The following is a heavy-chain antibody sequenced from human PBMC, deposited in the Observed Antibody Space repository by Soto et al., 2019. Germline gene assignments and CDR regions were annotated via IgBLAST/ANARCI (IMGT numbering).Heavy chain of an antibody. J-gene: IGHJ6*03. Sequence: GGSLRLSCAASGFTVSSNYMSWVRQAPGKGLEWVSVIYSGGSTYYADSVKGRFTISRDNSKNTLYLQMNSLRAEDTAVYYCARERGYSYMDVWGKGTTVTVSS. CDR2: IYSGGST. CDR3: ARERGYSYMDV. D-gene: IGHD3-10*01. V-gene: IGHV3-66*02. CDR1: GFTVSSNY.